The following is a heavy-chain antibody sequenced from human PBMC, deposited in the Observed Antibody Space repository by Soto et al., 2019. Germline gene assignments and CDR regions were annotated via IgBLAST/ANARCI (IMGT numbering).Heavy chain of an antibody. J-gene: IGHJ6*02. V-gene: IGHV3-13*01. Sequence: PGGSLRLSCAASGFTFTNYDMHWVRQVTGKGLEWVSGITTAGDTYYPGSVKGRFTISREKAKNSLYLQMNSLSAGDTAVYYCARELHGGSSGMDVWGQGTTVTVSS. CDR3: ARELHGGSSGMDV. CDR1: GFTFTNYD. CDR2: ITTAGDT.